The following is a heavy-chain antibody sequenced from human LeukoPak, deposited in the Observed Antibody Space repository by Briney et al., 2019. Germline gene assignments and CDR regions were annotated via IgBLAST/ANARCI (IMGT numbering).Heavy chain of an antibody. CDR2: ISSDSGAR. CDR1: GLTFSTYS. D-gene: IGHD4-17*01. Sequence: GGSLRLSCGASGLTFSTYSMNWVRQAPGKGLEWVSYISSDSGARYYADSVKGRFTISRDNSKNTLYLQMNSLRAEDTAVYYCARDLYGDFDYWGQGTLVTVSS. CDR3: ARDLYGDFDY. V-gene: IGHV3-48*01. J-gene: IGHJ4*02.